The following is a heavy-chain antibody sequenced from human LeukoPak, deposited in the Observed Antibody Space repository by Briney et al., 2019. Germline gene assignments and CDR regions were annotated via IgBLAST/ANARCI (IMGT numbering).Heavy chain of an antibody. CDR1: GFTFSSYA. CDR2: IGTSGGST. V-gene: IGHV3-23*01. Sequence: GGSLRLSCAASGFTFSSYAMSWVRQAPGKGLECVSGIGTSGGSTYYADSATGRFTPSRDSSKTTLYVQCNSPRADDTTIYYCAKVGTTITTYSYYYMDVWGNGTTVAVSS. J-gene: IGHJ6*03. CDR3: AKVGTTITTYSYYYMDV. D-gene: IGHD4-11*01.